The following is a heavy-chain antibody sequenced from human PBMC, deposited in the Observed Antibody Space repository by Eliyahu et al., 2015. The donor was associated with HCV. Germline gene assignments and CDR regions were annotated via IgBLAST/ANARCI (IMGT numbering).Heavy chain of an antibody. V-gene: IGHV3-15*01. D-gene: IGHD6-13*01. Sequence: EVQLVESGGGLVKPGGSLRLSCAASXFXFSXAXMSWVRQAPRKGLEWFGRIKSKTDGGTTDYAAPVKGRFTISRDDSKNTLYLQMNSLKTEDTAVYYCTTDVGAAGVSGFDYWGQGTLVTVSS. J-gene: IGHJ4*02. CDR1: XFXFSXAX. CDR3: TTDVGAAGVSGFDY. CDR2: IKSKTDGGTT.